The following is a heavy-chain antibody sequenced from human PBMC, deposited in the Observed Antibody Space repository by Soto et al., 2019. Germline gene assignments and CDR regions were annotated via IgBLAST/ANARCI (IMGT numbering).Heavy chain of an antibody. Sequence: SETLSLTCTVSGGSISSYYWSWIRQPPGKGLEWIGYIYYSGSTNYNPSLKSRVTISVDTSKNQFSLKLSSVTAADTAVYYCARGGGQHRSSWYRGPFYFDYGGKEPLVTVPS. CDR1: GGSISSYY. J-gene: IGHJ4*02. D-gene: IGHD6-13*01. CDR3: ARGGGQHRSSWYRGPFYFDY. V-gene: IGHV4-59*01. CDR2: IYYSGST.